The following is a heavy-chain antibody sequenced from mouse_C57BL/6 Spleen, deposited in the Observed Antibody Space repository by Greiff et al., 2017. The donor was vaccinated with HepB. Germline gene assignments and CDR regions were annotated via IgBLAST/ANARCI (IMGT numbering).Heavy chain of an antibody. Sequence: VQLQQSGAELVKAGASVKMSCKASGYTFTSYWMHWVKQRLGQGLEWFAETNPTNGRTYYNEKFKSKATLTVDKSSSTAYMLLSGPTFEDSAVYYLPRMKTIVATYLDYGGQGTTLTVSS. CDR1: GYTFTSYW. V-gene: IGHV1S81*02. CDR3: PRMKTIVATYLDY. CDR2: TNPTNGRT. D-gene: IGHD1-1*01. J-gene: IGHJ2*01.